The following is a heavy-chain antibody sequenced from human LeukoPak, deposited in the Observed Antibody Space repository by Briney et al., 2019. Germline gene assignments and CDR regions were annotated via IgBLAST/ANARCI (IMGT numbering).Heavy chain of an antibody. D-gene: IGHD1-26*01. CDR3: ARAGVGAIYYFDY. J-gene: IGHJ4*02. Sequence: GGSLRLSCAASGFIFSSYGMHWVRQAPGKGLEWVALIWYDGSNKYYADSVKGRFTMSRDNSKNTLYLQMNSLRAEDTAMYYCARAGVGAIYYFDYWGQGTLVTVSS. V-gene: IGHV3-33*08. CDR1: GFIFSSYG. CDR2: IWYDGSNK.